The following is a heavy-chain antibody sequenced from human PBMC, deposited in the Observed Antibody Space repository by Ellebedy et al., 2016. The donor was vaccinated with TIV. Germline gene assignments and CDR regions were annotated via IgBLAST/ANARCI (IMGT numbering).Heavy chain of an antibody. CDR1: GFTFSDYY. V-gene: IGHV3-11*01. D-gene: IGHD3-3*01. J-gene: IGHJ6*02. Sequence: GESLKISCAASGFTFSDYYMSWIRQAPGKGLEWVSYISSSGSTIYYADSVKGRFTISRDNAKNSLYLQMNSLRAEDTAVYYCARMLAIFGVVSGMDVWGQGTTVTVSS. CDR3: ARMLAIFGVVSGMDV. CDR2: ISSSGSTI.